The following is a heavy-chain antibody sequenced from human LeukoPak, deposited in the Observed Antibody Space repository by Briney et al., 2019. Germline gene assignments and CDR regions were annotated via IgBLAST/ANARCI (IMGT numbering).Heavy chain of an antibody. CDR2: INHSGST. CDR1: GGSISSSSYY. CDR3: ARGLGYYGHSARYFDY. J-gene: IGHJ4*02. V-gene: IGHV4-39*07. Sequence: KPSETLSLTCTVSGGSISSSSYYWGWIRQPPGKGLEWIGEINHSGSTNYNPSLKSRVTISVDTSKNQFSLKLSSVTAADTAVYYCARGLGYYGHSARYFDYWGQGTLVTVSS. D-gene: IGHD3-10*01.